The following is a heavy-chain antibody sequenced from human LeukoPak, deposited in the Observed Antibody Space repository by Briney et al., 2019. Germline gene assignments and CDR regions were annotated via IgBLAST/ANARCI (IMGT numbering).Heavy chain of an antibody. CDR3: ARDRNERGSDAFDI. D-gene: IGHD3-10*01. Sequence: PGGSLRLSCAASGLPFRSYLMNWVRQAPGKGLEWVSVISSSPSYIYYADSVKRRFTIYRDNAKNSVYVQMNTLRAEDTAVYYCARDRNERGSDAFDIWGQGTKVTVSS. CDR2: ISSSPSYI. V-gene: IGHV3-21*01. J-gene: IGHJ3*02. CDR1: GLPFRSYL.